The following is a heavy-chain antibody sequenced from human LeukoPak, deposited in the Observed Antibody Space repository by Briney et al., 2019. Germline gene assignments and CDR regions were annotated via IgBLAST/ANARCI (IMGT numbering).Heavy chain of an antibody. CDR1: GFTFNTYA. V-gene: IGHV3-33*01. CDR2: IWYDGSNE. J-gene: IGHJ2*01. D-gene: IGHD6-13*01. CDR3: ARDSASIAAAVYWYFDL. Sequence: GGSLRHSCAASGFTFNTYAMNWVRQAPGKGLEWVAVIWYDGSNEYYADSVKGRFTISRDNSKNTLYLQMNSLRAEDSAVYFCARDSASIAAAVYWYFDLWGRGTLVTVSS.